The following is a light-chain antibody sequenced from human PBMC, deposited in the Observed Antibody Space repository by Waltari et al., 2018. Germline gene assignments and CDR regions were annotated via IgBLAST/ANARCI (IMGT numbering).Light chain of an antibody. V-gene: IGLV2-23*02. J-gene: IGLJ1*01. CDR2: EVT. CDR1: SSDVGNYNL. Sequence: QSGLTQPASVSGSPGQSITISCTGTSSDVGNYNLGSWYQQYPGKAPQLRLYEVTKRTAGIYVRFSCGDSGNAAPLPLDGLLHEDAAVYYCCSYAGLGIYVFGTGTKVTVL. CDR3: CSYAGLGIYV.